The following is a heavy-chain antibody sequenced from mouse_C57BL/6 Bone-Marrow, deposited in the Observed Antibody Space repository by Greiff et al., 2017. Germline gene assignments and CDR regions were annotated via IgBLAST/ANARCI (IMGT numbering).Heavy chain of an antibody. Sequence: VHVKQSGPELVKPGASVKISCKASGYSFTDYNMNWVKQSNGKSLEWIGVINPNYGTTSYNQKFKGKATLTVDQSSSTAYMQLNSLTSEDSAVYYCAREGDYDSPFAYWGQGTLVTVSA. CDR1: GYSFTDYN. D-gene: IGHD2-4*01. CDR3: AREGDYDSPFAY. V-gene: IGHV1-39*01. CDR2: INPNYGTT. J-gene: IGHJ3*01.